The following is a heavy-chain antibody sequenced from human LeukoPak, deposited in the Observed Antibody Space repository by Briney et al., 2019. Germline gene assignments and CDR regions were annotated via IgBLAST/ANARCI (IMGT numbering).Heavy chain of an antibody. CDR1: GFTFNTFW. J-gene: IGHJ4*02. CDR2: INQGGTEK. V-gene: IGHV3-7*01. Sequence: PGGSLRLSCAASGFTFNTFWMNWVRQAPGKGLERVASINQGGTEKYYVDSVKGRFTISRDNAENSLYLQMYSLKAEDTAVYYCARDGPPAGLYFDNWGQGTLVTVSS. D-gene: IGHD2-2*01. CDR3: ARDGPPAGLYFDN.